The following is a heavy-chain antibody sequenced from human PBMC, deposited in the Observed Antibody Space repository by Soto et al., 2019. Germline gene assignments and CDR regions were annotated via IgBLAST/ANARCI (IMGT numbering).Heavy chain of an antibody. CDR2: MNPNSGNT. J-gene: IGHJ6*02. V-gene: IGHV1-8*01. CDR3: ARERNICGMDV. Sequence: QVQLVQPGAEVKKPGASVKVSCKASGYTFTSYDINWVRQATGQGLEWMGWMNPNSGNTVYAQKFQDRVTVARNTSISTAYMELSSLRSEVTAVYYCARERNICGMDVWGQGTAVTVSS. D-gene: IGHD1-1*01. CDR1: GYTFTSYD.